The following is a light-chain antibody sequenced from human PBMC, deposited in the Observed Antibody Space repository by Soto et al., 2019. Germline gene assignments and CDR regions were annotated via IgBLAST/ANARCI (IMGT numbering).Light chain of an antibody. V-gene: IGKV3-20*01. Sequence: EIVLTKSAGTLSLSPGERATLSCRASQSVTSSSLAWYQQKPGQAPRLLMYGASSRATGTPDRISGGGSGTDFALTISRLEPEDFAVYYCQHYVTSSITFGQGTRLEIK. CDR1: QSVTSSS. J-gene: IGKJ5*01. CDR2: GAS. CDR3: QHYVTSSIT.